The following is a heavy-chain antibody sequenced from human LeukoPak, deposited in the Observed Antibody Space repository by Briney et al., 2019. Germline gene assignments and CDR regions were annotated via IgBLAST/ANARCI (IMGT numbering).Heavy chain of an antibody. CDR2: IIPIFGTA. Sequence: GASVKVSCKASGGTFSSYAISWVRQAPGQGLEWMGGIIPIFGTANYAQKFQGRVTITADESTSTAHMELSSLRSEDTAVYYCARDRQDHSYYQNWFDPWGQGTLVTVSS. D-gene: IGHD3-10*01. CDR1: GGTFSSYA. V-gene: IGHV1-69*13. J-gene: IGHJ5*02. CDR3: ARDRQDHSYYQNWFDP.